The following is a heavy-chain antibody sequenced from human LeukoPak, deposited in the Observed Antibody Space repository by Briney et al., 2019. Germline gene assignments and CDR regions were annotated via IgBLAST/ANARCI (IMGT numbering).Heavy chain of an antibody. Sequence: SETLSLTCAVSGGSISSSNWWSWVRQPPGKGLEWIGEIYHSGSTNYNPSLKSRVTISVDKSKNQFSLKLSSVTAADTAVYYCARAYYYGSGSLNSPFDYWGQGTLVTVSS. D-gene: IGHD3-10*01. J-gene: IGHJ4*02. CDR1: GGSISSSNW. CDR2: IYHSGST. CDR3: ARAYYYGSGSLNSPFDY. V-gene: IGHV4-4*02.